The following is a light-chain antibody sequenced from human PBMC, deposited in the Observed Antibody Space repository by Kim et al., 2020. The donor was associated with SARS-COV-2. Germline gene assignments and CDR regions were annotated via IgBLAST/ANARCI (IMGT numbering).Light chain of an antibody. CDR2: VNSDGSH. CDR3: QTWGSGIRV. J-gene: IGLJ3*02. V-gene: IGLV4-69*01. CDR1: SGHSSYA. Sequence: QLVLTQSPSASASLGASVKLTCTLSSGHSSYAIAWHQQQPEKGPRYLMKVNSDGSHSKGDGIPDRFSGSSSGAERYLTISSLQSEDEADYYCQTWGSGIRVFGGGT.